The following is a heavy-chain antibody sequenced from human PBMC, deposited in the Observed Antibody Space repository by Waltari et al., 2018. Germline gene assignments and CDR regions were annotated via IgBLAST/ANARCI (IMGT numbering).Heavy chain of an antibody. J-gene: IGHJ4*02. CDR3: ARHGGGDIVVVVVVPGEFFDF. CDR1: GYSISSGYY. CDR2: IYHSGST. D-gene: IGHD2-15*01. V-gene: IGHV4-38-2*01. Sequence: QVQLQESGPGLVKPSETLSLTCAVSGYSISSGYYWGWIRQPPGKGLGWIGSIYHSGSTYNNPSLKSRVTISVDTSKNQFSLKLSSVTAADTAVYYCARHGGGDIVVVVVVPGEFFDFWGQGTLVTVSS.